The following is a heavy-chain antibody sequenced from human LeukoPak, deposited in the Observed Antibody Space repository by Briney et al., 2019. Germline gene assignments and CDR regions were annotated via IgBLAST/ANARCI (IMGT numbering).Heavy chain of an antibody. CDR1: GFTFSSYS. CDR3: ARDIPPNCSGGDCYSL. D-gene: IGHD2-15*01. CDR2: ISSGSSTI. Sequence: GGSLRLSCAASGFTFSSYSMNWVRQAPGKGLEWVSYISSGSSTIYYADSVKGRFTVSRDNAKNSLYLHMNSLRDEDTAAYYCARDIPPNCSGGDCYSLWGQGTLVTVSS. J-gene: IGHJ4*02. V-gene: IGHV3-48*02.